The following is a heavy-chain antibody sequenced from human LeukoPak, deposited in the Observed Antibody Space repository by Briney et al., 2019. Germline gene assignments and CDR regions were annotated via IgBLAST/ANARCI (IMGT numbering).Heavy chain of an antibody. CDR2: INPNSGGT. CDR3: AGDAYSGYDPLFDY. CDR1: GYTFTGYY. V-gene: IGHV1-2*02. Sequence: ASVKVSCKASGYTFTGYYMHWVRQAPGQGLEWMGWINPNSGGTNYAQKFQGRVTMTRDTSISTAYMELSRLRSDDTAVYYCAGDAYSGYDPLFDYWGQGTLVTVSS. J-gene: IGHJ4*02. D-gene: IGHD5-12*01.